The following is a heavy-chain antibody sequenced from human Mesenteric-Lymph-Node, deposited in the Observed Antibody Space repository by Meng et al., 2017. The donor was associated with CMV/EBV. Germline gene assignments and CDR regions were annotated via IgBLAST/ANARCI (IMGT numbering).Heavy chain of an antibody. Sequence: GESLKISCAASGFTFSSYEMNWVRQAPGKGLEWVSYISSSGSTIYYADSVKGRFTISRDNAKNSLYLQMNSLRPEDTAFYYCAEDSQPGGCDYWGQGTLVTVSS. V-gene: IGHV3-48*03. CDR1: GFTFSSYE. CDR2: ISSSGSTI. J-gene: IGHJ4*02. D-gene: IGHD1-14*01. CDR3: AEDSQPGGCDY.